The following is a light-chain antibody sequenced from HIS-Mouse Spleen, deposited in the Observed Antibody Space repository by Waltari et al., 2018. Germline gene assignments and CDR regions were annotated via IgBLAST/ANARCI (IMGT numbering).Light chain of an antibody. J-gene: IGLJ2*01. Sequence: QSALTQPASVSGSPGQSITISCTGTSSDVGGYNYVSWYQQHPGTSPNLMIYDVSNRPSGVSNRFSGSKSGNTASLTISGLQAEDEADYYCSSYTSSSFNVVFGGGTKLTVL. CDR3: SSYTSSSFNVV. V-gene: IGLV2-14*03. CDR2: DVS. CDR1: SSDVGGYNY.